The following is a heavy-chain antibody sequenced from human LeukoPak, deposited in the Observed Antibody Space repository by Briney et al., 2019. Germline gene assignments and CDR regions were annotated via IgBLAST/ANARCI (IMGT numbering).Heavy chain of an antibody. J-gene: IGHJ4*02. CDR3: ARRDFYDTTGYLFDY. D-gene: IGHD3-22*01. Sequence: PGGSLRLSCAASGFTFSTYEMNWVRQAPGKGLDGVSYITTSGSTMSYADSVKGRFTISGDNAKNSLYLQMNGLRAEDTAVYYCARRDFYDTTGYLFDYWGQGTLVTVSS. CDR1: GFTFSTYE. V-gene: IGHV3-48*03. CDR2: ITTSGSTM.